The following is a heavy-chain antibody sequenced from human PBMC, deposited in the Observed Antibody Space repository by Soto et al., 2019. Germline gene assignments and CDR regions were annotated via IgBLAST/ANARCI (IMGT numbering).Heavy chain of an antibody. V-gene: IGHV3-23*01. CDR3: AKSRVPGSSGWYGY. CDR1: GFTVSSYA. D-gene: IGHD6-19*01. CDR2: ISGSGGST. J-gene: IGHJ4*02. Sequence: GGSLGRSCASSGFTVSSYAMSWFRPAPGKGLEWVSAISGSGGSTYYADSVKGRFTISRDNSKNTLYLQMNSLRAEDTAVYYCAKSRVPGSSGWYGYWGQGTLVTVSS.